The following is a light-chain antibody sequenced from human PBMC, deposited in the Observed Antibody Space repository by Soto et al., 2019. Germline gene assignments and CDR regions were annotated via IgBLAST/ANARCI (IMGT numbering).Light chain of an antibody. CDR2: KAS. CDR1: QSISNW. CDR3: QQYKSYSSS. J-gene: IGKJ2*03. V-gene: IGKV1-5*03. Sequence: DIQMTQSPSTLSTSVGDRVTITCRASQSISNWLAWYQQKPGKAPKLLIYKASTLESGVPSRFSGSGSGTEFTLTISSLQTDDFATYYCQQYKSYSSSFGQGTKLEIK.